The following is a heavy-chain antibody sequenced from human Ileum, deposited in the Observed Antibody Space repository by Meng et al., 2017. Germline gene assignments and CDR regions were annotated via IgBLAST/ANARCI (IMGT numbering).Heavy chain of an antibody. CDR2: IHHSGST. CDR3: ARIGYGGNGIEKYYFDY. V-gene: IGHV4-4*02. Sequence: QGQLQESGPVLVGPSGTLSLPCAVSGGSISSTYWWTWVRQSAGKGLEWIGEIHHSGSTNYNPSLKSRVTISVDKSKNQFSLNLRSVTAADTAVYYCARIGYGGNGIEKYYFDYWGQGTLVTVSS. D-gene: IGHD4-23*01. CDR1: GGSISSTYW. J-gene: IGHJ4*02.